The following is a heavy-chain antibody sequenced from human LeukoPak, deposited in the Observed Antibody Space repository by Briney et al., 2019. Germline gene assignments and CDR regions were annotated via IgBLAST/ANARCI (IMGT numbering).Heavy chain of an antibody. Sequence: PSETLSLTCTVSGGSVSSGSYYWSWIRQPSGKGLEWIGYIYYSGSTNYNPSLKSRVTISVDTSKNQFSLKLSSVTAADTAVYYCAREEVSYNWNYFDYWGQGTLVTVSS. CDR3: AREEVSYNWNYFDY. J-gene: IGHJ4*02. CDR2: IYYSGST. D-gene: IGHD1-20*01. V-gene: IGHV4-61*01. CDR1: GGSVSSGSYY.